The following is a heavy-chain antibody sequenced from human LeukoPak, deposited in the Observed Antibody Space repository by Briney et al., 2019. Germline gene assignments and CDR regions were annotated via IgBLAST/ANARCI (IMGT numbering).Heavy chain of an antibody. D-gene: IGHD3-10*01. CDR2: INPNSGGT. V-gene: IGHV1-2*02. Sequence: ASVKVSCKASGYTFTGYYMHWVRQAPGQGLEWMGWINPNSGGTNYAQKFQGRVTMTRDTSISTAYMELSRPRSDDTAVYYCARGLGYGSGIVGYGFDPWGQGTLVTVSS. CDR3: ARGLGYGSGIVGYGFDP. J-gene: IGHJ5*02. CDR1: GYTFTGYY.